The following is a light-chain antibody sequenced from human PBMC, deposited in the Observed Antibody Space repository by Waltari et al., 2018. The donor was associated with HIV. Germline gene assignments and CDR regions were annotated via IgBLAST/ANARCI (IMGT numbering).Light chain of an antibody. CDR3: QSYDSSLSVWV. J-gene: IGLJ3*02. CDR2: GNC. V-gene: IGLV1-40*01. CDR1: SSNIGAGHH. Sequence: QSVLTQPPSVSGAPGQRVTISCPGRSSNIGAGHHVQWYQQIPGTAPKLLIYGNCHRPSGVPDQFSGSKSGTSASLAITGLQAEDEAYYYCQSYDSSLSVWVFGGGTKLTVL.